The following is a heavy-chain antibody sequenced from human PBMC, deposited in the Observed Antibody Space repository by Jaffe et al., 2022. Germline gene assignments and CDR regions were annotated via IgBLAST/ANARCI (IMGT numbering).Heavy chain of an antibody. D-gene: IGHD6-6*01. CDR2: IYYSGST. J-gene: IGHJ6*03. Sequence: QVQLQESGPGLVKPSETLSLTCTVSGGSVSSGSYYWSWIRQPPGKGLEWIGYIYYSGSTNYNPSLKSRVTISVDTSKNQFSLKLSSVTAADTAVYYCARVGGSSPTYPNQYYYYYYYMDVWGKGTTVTVSS. V-gene: IGHV4-61*01. CDR1: GGSVSSGSYY. CDR3: ARVGGSSPTYPNQYYYYYYYMDV.